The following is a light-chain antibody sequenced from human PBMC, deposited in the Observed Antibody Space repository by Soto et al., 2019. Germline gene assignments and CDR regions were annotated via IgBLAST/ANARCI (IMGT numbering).Light chain of an antibody. Sequence: ETVLTQSPANLSLSPGERATLSCRASQSINTYLAWYQQKPGQAPRLLIYDASNRATGIPARFSGSGSGTDFTLTISSLEPEDFAVYHRQQRSTWPSFGPGTKVDIK. J-gene: IGKJ3*01. CDR3: QQRSTWPS. V-gene: IGKV3-11*01. CDR2: DAS. CDR1: QSINTY.